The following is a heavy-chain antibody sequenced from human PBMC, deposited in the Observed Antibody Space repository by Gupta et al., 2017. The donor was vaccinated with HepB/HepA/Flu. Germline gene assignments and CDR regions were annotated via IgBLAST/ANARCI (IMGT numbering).Heavy chain of an antibody. CDR3: ARDNKMATNDY. Sequence: QVQLVHSGAEVKKPGASVKVSCTASGYTFTNYYVTWVRQAPGQGIEWLGWVSADNGRTSYAQKVQDRVFMTTDTSTSTAYIELRSLRSDDTAVYYCARDNKMATNDYWGQGTLVTVSS. J-gene: IGHJ4*02. CDR2: VSADNGRT. D-gene: IGHD5-12*01. CDR1: GYTFTNYY. V-gene: IGHV1-18*04.